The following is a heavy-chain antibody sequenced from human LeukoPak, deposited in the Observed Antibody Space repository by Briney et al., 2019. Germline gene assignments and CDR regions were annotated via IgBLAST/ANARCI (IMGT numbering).Heavy chain of an antibody. CDR3: ARVGDYVCKD. CDR1: GFTFSSYA. Sequence: GGSLRLSCASSGFTFSSYAMSWVRQAPGKRLEWVSGISGSGGTTYYADSVKGRFTISRDNSKNTLYLQMNSLRAEDTAVYYCARVGDYVCKDWGQGTLVTVSS. CDR2: ISGSGGTT. V-gene: IGHV3-23*01. J-gene: IGHJ4*02. D-gene: IGHD3-16*01.